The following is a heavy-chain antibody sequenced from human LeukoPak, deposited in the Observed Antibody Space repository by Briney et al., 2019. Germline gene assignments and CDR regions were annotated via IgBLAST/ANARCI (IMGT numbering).Heavy chain of an antibody. V-gene: IGHV4-61*02. CDR2: IYTSGST. CDR3: ARLLIVGATKGVWFDP. J-gene: IGHJ5*02. D-gene: IGHD1-26*01. Sequence: PSETLSPTCTVSGGSISSGSYYWSWIRQPAGKGLEWIGRIYTSGSTNYNPSLKSRVTISVDTSKNQFSLKLSSVTAADTAVYYCARLLIVGATKGVWFDPWGQGTLVTVSS. CDR1: GGSISSGSYY.